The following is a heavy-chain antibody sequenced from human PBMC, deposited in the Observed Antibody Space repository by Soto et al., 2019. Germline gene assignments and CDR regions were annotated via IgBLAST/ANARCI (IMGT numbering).Heavy chain of an antibody. D-gene: IGHD4-4*01. CDR1: GFTFSSYA. CDR2: ISGSGGST. CDR3: STQSTVTSDLAGFDP. V-gene: IGHV3-23*01. Sequence: PGGSLRLSCAASGFTFSSYAMSWVRQAPGKGLEWVSAISGSGGSTYYADSVKGRFTISRDNSKNTLYLQMNSLRAEDTAVYYCSTQSTVTSDLAGFDPWGQGTLVTVSS. J-gene: IGHJ5*02.